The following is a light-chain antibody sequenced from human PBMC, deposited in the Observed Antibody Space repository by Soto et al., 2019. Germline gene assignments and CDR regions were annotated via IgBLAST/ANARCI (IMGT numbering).Light chain of an antibody. CDR3: QQTSNTPWT. Sequence: DIQMTQSPSSLSASVGDRVTITCRASQSISGYLNWYQVKPGKPPQLLIYIASNLHSGVPSRFTGGGSGAEFTLAITSLQPEDSATYYCQQTSNTPWTFGQGTKVDIK. CDR1: QSISGY. CDR2: IAS. V-gene: IGKV1-39*01. J-gene: IGKJ1*01.